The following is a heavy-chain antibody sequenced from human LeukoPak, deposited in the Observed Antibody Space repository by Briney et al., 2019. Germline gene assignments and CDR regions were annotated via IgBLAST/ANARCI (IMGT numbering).Heavy chain of an antibody. V-gene: IGHV3-74*01. D-gene: IGHD2-2*01. J-gene: IGHJ4*02. CDR2: ISTDGSTT. CDR1: GFTFNSYW. CDR3: ARDYARAVEY. Sequence: GGSLRLSCTASGFTFNSYWMQWSRQDPGKGLVWVSCISTDGSTTRYADSVKGRFTISRDNAKSTLYLQMNSLRAEDTAVYYCARDYARAVEYWGQGTLATVSS.